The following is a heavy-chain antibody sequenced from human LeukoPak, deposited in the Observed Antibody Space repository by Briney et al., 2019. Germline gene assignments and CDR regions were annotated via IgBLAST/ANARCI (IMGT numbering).Heavy chain of an antibody. V-gene: IGHV3-48*03. D-gene: IGHD3-16*01. CDR1: GVTFSTYE. J-gene: IGHJ4*02. CDR2: ISSGGSAT. CDR3: ARVQGSPY. Sequence: GGSLRLSCAASGVTFSTYEMSWVRQAPGKGLEWVSCISSGGSATLYADSVKGRFNISRDNAKISLYLQLNSLRTEDTAVYYCARVQGSPYWGQGTLVTVSS.